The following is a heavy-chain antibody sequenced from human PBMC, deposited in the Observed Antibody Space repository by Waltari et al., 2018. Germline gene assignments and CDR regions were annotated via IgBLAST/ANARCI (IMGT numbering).Heavy chain of an antibody. CDR2: IYHSGST. CDR1: GYSISSGYY. V-gene: IGHV4-38-2*01. CDR3: ARHDWEEYFDY. J-gene: IGHJ4*02. D-gene: IGHD3-16*01. Sequence: QVQLQESGPGLVKPSETLSLTCAVSGYSISSGYYWGWIRQPPGKGLEWIGSIYHSGSTYYTPSLKSRVTRSVDPSKNQFSLKLSSVTAADTAVYYCARHDWEEYFDYWGQGTLVTVSS.